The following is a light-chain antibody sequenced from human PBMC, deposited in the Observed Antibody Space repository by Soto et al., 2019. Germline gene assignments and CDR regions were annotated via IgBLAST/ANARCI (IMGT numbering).Light chain of an antibody. V-gene: IGKV1-5*03. CDR2: KAS. J-gene: IGKJ1*01. Sequence: DIQMTQSPSTLSGSVGDRVTITCRASQTISSWLAWYQQKPGKAPKLLIYKASTLKSGVPSRFSGSGYGTEFTLTSSSLELDYFASYHCNHDTTYWRFGQGATADMK. CDR3: NHDTTYWR. CDR1: QTISSW.